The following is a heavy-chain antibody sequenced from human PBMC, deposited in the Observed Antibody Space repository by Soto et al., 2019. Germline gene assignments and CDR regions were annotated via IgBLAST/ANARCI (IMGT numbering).Heavy chain of an antibody. CDR2: IYYSGST. CDR3: ARVGVVAAEIDY. J-gene: IGHJ4*02. V-gene: IGHV4-30-4*01. CDR1: GGSISSGDYY. D-gene: IGHD2-15*01. Sequence: QVQLQESGPGLVKPSQTLSLTCTVSGGSISSGDYYWSWIRQPPGKGLEWIGYIYYSGSTYYNPSLKTRVTISVATSKNQFSLKLSSVTAADTAVYYCARVGVVAAEIDYWGQGTLVTVSS.